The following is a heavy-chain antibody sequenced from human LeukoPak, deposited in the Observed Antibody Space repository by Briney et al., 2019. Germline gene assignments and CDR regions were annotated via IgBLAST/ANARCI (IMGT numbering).Heavy chain of an antibody. D-gene: IGHD5-18*01. J-gene: IGHJ4*02. V-gene: IGHV4-59*08. Sequence: SETLSLTCSVSGGSISSYYWSWLRQPPGKGLEWMGYIYYSGSTKYSGSTQYNPSLKSRVTILVDTSKNQFSLKLSSVTAADTAVYYCARLKRIQLWVFDYWGQGTLVTVSS. CDR1: GGSISSYY. CDR3: ARLKRIQLWVFDY. CDR2: IYYSGSTKYSGST.